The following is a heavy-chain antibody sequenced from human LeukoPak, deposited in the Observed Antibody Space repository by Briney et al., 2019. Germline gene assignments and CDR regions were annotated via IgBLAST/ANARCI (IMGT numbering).Heavy chain of an antibody. J-gene: IGHJ4*02. CDR1: GFSFGSYW. D-gene: IGHD5-24*01. CDR3: AREGREGYNYPALDF. V-gene: IGHV3-7*05. Sequence: GGSLRLSCVASGFSFGSYWMAWVRQAPGKGLEWVTNMKHDGIEKYHVDSVKGRFTISRDNTKNSLYLHMSSLRVEDTAVYYCAREGREGYNYPALDFWGQGILVTVSS. CDR2: MKHDGIEK.